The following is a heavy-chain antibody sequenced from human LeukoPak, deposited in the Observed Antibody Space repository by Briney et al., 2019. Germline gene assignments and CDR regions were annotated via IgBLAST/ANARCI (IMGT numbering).Heavy chain of an antibody. CDR3: ARGDSSSWYSYFDY. CDR2: IYHSGST. D-gene: IGHD6-13*01. V-gene: IGHV4-38-2*02. CDR1: GYSISSGYY. J-gene: IGHJ4*02. Sequence: SETLSLTCTVSGYSISSGYYWGWIRQPPGNGLEWIGSIYHSGSTYYNPSLKSRVTISVDTSKNQFSLKLSSVTAADTAVYYCARGDSSSWYSYFDYWGQGTLVTVSS.